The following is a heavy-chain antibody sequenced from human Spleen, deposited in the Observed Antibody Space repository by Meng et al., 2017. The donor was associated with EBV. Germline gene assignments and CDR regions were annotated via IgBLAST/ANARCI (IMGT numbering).Heavy chain of an antibody. CDR1: GFTFSSYW. J-gene: IGHJ4*02. Sequence: VVGSGGGLIQPGVSLRLVCAALGFTFSSYWMHWVRQAPGKGLVWVSRINSDGSSTSYADSVKGRFTISRDNAKNTLYLQMNSLRAEDTAVYYCASNWGHFDYWGQGTLVTVSS. V-gene: IGHV3-74*01. CDR3: ASNWGHFDY. D-gene: IGHD7-27*01. CDR2: INSDGSST.